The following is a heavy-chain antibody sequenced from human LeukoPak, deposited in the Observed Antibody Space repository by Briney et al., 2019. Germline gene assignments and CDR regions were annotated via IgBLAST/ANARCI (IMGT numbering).Heavy chain of an antibody. CDR3: VRRGGTFFDY. J-gene: IGHJ4*02. D-gene: IGHD3-16*01. Sequence: ASVIVSCTSAGYTFTDYHIHWVRQAPGQGLEWTGWINSNTGSTNYAQKFQGSVTPASDTSITTPYMELSRVTSVDTAVYYCVRRGGTFFDYWSQGTLVSVSS. V-gene: IGHV1-2*02. CDR1: GYTFTDYH. CDR2: INSNTGST.